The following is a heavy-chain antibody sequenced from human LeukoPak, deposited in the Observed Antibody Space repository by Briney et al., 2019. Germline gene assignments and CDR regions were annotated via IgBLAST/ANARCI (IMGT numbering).Heavy chain of an antibody. D-gene: IGHD5-12*01. CDR2: ITYDGMNK. J-gene: IGHJ4*02. CDR1: GFTFSNYG. CDR3: AKDAYSGYDYPNY. V-gene: IGHV3-30*18. Sequence: GGSLRLSYAASGFTFSNYGMHWVRQAPGKGLEWVAGITYDGMNKFYADSVQGRSTISRDNSKNTLYLQMNSLRVEDTAVYYCAKDAYSGYDYPNYWGQGTLVTVSS.